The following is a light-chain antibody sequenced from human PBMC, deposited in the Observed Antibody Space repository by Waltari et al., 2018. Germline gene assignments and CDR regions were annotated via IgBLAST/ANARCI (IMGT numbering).Light chain of an antibody. V-gene: IGKV3-11*01. CDR3: QQRSNWPPVT. CDR2: DPS. J-gene: IGKJ4*01. CDR1: QSVNRY. Sequence: EIVLTQSPATLSLSPGERATLSCRASQSVNRYLAWYQQKPGQAPRLLIYDPSNRATGIPARFSGSGSGTDFTRTISSLEPEDFAVYYCQQRSNWPPVTFGGGTKVEIK.